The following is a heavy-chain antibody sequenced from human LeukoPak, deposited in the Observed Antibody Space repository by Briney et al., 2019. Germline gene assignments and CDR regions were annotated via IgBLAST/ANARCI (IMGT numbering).Heavy chain of an antibody. CDR3: VRNYGSGIYGYGMEV. J-gene: IGHJ6*02. Sequence: GGSLRLSCAASGFTFSSYGVHGVRQARGKGLEWVAVIWNDGSNKYYADSVKGRFTISRDTSKNTLFLQMNSLRAEDTAVYYCVRNYGSGIYGYGMEVWGQGTTVTVSS. D-gene: IGHD3-10*01. V-gene: IGHV3-33*01. CDR2: IWNDGSNK. CDR1: GFTFSSYG.